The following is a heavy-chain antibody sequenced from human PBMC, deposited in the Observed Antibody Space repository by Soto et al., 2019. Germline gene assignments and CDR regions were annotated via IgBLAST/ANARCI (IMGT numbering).Heavy chain of an antibody. CDR2: ISGSGGST. J-gene: IGHJ3*02. D-gene: IGHD6-19*01. CDR1: GFTFSSYA. V-gene: IGHV3-23*01. CDR3: AKDSSFPGPGYRSGWWAFDI. Sequence: GGSLRLCCAASGFTFSSYAMSWVRQAPGKGLEWVSAISGSGGSTYYADPVKGRFTISRDNSKNTLYLQMNSLGAEDTAVYYCAKDSSFPGPGYRSGWWAFDIWGQRTMVTVSS.